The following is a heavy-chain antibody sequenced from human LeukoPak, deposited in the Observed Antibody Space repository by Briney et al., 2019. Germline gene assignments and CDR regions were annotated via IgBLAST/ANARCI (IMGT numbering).Heavy chain of an antibody. V-gene: IGHV4-59*11. CDR2: ISYSGST. J-gene: IGHJ6*03. Sequence: SETLSVTCTVSGGSISSLYWSWIRHPPGKGLEWIGYISYSGSTNYTPSLKSRVTILVDTSKKQFSLKVSSVTAADTAVYYCARHNYDILAGYDRGGTYNYWYMDVWGKGTTVTVSS. CDR1: GGSISSLY. D-gene: IGHD3-9*01. CDR3: ARHNYDILAGYDRGGTYNYWYMDV.